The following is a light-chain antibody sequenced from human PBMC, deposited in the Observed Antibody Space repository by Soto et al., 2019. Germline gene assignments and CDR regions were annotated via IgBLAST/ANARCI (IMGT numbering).Light chain of an antibody. CDR3: CSYAGSYTYV. V-gene: IGLV2-11*01. CDR1: SSDVGGYNY. CDR2: DVS. Sequence: QSVLTQPRSGSGSPGQSVTISCTGTSSDVGGYNYVSWYQQHPGKAPKLMIYDVSKRPSGVPDRFSGSNSGNTASLTISGLQSEDEADYYCCSYAGSYTYVVGTGTKVTVL. J-gene: IGLJ1*01.